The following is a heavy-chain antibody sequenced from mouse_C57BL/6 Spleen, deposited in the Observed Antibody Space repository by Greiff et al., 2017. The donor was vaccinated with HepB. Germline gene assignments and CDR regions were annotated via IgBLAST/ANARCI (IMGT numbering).Heavy chain of an antibody. CDR2: ISYDGSN. CDR3: ARADYYAIDY. V-gene: IGHV3-6*01. Sequence: DVQLQESGPGLVKPSQSLSLTCSVTGYSITSGYYWNWIRQFPGNKLEWMGYISYDGSNNYNPSLKNRISITRDTSKNQFFLKLNSVTTEDTATYYCARADYYAIDYWGQGTSVTVSS. J-gene: IGHJ4*01. CDR1: GYSITSGYY.